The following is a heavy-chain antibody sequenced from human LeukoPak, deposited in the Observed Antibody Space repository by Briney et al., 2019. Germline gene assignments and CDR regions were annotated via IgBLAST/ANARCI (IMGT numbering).Heavy chain of an antibody. CDR3: AKGPTLRYFDWWVFSN. Sequence: PGGSLRLSCAASGFTFSDYAIHWVRQAPGKGLEWVAFIRYDGSNKYYADSVKGRFTISRDNSKNTLYLQMNSLRTEDTAVYYCAKGPTLRYFDWWVFSNWGQGTLVTVSS. CDR1: GFTFSDYA. V-gene: IGHV3-30*02. CDR2: IRYDGSNK. D-gene: IGHD3-9*01. J-gene: IGHJ4*02.